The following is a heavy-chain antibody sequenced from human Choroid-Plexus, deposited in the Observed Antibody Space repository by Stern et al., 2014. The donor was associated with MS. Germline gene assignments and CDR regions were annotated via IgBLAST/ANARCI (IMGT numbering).Heavy chain of an antibody. D-gene: IGHD2/OR15-2a*01. CDR3: AKDRQYLTYFFDH. J-gene: IGHJ5*02. V-gene: IGHV3-30*18. CDR1: GFTFGSCA. CDR2: VSYDGSTK. Sequence: VQLVESGGGVVQPGRPLRLYCGASGFTFGSCAMHWVRQAPGKGLGWGGGVSYDGSTKYYADSVKGRFTISRDNSQNTLYMQMSSLRPEDTAVYYCAKDRQYLTYFFDHWGQGSLVTVSS.